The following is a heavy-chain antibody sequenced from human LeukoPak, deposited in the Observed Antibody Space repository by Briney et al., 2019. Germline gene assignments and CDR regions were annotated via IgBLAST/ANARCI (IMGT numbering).Heavy chain of an antibody. V-gene: IGHV4-39*01. Sequence: SETLSLTCTVSGGSISSSSYYWGWIRQPPGKGLEWIGSIYYSGSTYYNPSLKSRVTISVDTSKNQFSLKLSSVTAADTAAYYCARLAIVVVPEPLGAFDIWGQGTMVTVSS. CDR2: IYYSGST. CDR1: GGSISSSSYY. D-gene: IGHD2-2*03. J-gene: IGHJ3*02. CDR3: ARLAIVVVPEPLGAFDI.